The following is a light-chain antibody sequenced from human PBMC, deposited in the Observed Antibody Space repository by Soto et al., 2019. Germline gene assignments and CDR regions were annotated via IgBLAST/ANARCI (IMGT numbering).Light chain of an antibody. CDR1: QNINNY. V-gene: IGKV1-39*01. J-gene: IGKJ1*01. CDR3: QQSYIEPWGT. CDR2: AAS. Sequence: DSQMTQSPSSLSASVGDRVTITCRASQNINNYLNWYQQRPGKAPKLLIYAASTLQSGVPSRFSGSGSGTDFTLAISNLQPEDFATYYCQQSYIEPWGTCGQGTKVESK.